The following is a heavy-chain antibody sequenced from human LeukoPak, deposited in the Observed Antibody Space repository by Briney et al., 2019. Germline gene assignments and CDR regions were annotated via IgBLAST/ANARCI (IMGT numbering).Heavy chain of an antibody. CDR1: GFTFSSYG. CDR3: AKLMHDHDRSGFGVDH. CDR2: TSYEGSGK. J-gene: IGHJ4*02. D-gene: IGHD3-22*01. V-gene: IGHV3-30*02. Sequence: SGGSLRLSCAAPGFTFSSYGMHWVRQAAGKGLEWVAFTSYEGSGKYYADTVKGRFTISRDNSLNTLYLQMNSLRAEDTAAYYCAKLMHDHDRSGFGVDHWGQGTLVTVSS.